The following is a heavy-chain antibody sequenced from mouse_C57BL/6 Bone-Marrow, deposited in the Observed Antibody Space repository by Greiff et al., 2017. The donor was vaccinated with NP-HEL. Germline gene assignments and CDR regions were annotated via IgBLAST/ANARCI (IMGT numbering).Heavy chain of an antibody. CDR2: IDPNSGGT. V-gene: IGHV1-72*01. J-gene: IGHJ2*01. Sequence: VQLQQSGAELVKPGASVKLSCKASGYTFTSYWMHWVKQRPGRGLEWIGRIDPNSGGTKYNEKFKSKATLTVDKPSSTAYMQLSSLTSEDSAVYYCARGERSSWYYFDYWGQGTTLTVSS. CDR1: GYTFTSYW. CDR3: ARGERSSWYYFDY. D-gene: IGHD1-1*01.